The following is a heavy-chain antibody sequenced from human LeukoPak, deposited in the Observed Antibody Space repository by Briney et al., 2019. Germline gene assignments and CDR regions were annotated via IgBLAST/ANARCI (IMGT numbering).Heavy chain of an antibody. D-gene: IGHD3-22*01. CDR3: AVGGPYYYDSSGYYF. Sequence: ASVKVSCKASGYTFTSYGISWVRQAPGQGLEWMGWISAYNGNTSYAQKLQGRVTMTTDTSTSTAYMELRSLRSDDTAVYYCAVGGPYYYDSSGYYFWGQGTLVTVSS. CDR1: GYTFTSYG. J-gene: IGHJ4*02. CDR2: ISAYNGNT. V-gene: IGHV1-18*01.